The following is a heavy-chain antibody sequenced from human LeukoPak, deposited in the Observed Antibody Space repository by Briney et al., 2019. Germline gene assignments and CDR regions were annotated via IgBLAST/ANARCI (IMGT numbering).Heavy chain of an antibody. V-gene: IGHV4-59*01. J-gene: IGHJ4*02. CDR3: ARARDTISGYGY. CDR1: GGSISSYY. Sequence: PSETLSLTCTVSGGSISSYYWSWIRQPPGKGLEWIGYIYYSGSTNYNPSLKSRVTISVDTSKNQFSLKLSSVTAADTAVYYCARARDTISGYGYWGQGTLVTVSS. CDR2: IYYSGST. D-gene: IGHD3-3*01.